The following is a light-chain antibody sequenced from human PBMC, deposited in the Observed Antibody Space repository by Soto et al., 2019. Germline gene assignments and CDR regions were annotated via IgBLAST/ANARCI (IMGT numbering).Light chain of an antibody. CDR3: CSYAGSYTWV. Sequence: QSALTQPRSVSGSPGQSVTISCTGTSSDVGGYNYVSWYQQHPGKPPKLMICDVSKRPSGVPDRFSGSKSGNAASLTISGLQADDEADYYCCSYAGSYTWVFGGGTKLTVL. J-gene: IGLJ3*02. CDR2: DVS. CDR1: SSDVGGYNY. V-gene: IGLV2-11*01.